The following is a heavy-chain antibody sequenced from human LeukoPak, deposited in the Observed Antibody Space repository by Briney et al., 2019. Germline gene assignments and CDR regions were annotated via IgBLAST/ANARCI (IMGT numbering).Heavy chain of an antibody. Sequence: GGSLRLSCAASGFTFSSYSMNWVRQAPGRGLEWVSYIGSSSSPTYYVDSVTGRFTISRVNAKNSLYLQMNSLRDEDSAVYFCARDVAYAFDIWGQGTMVTVSS. CDR2: IGSSSSPT. CDR3: ARDVAYAFDI. V-gene: IGHV3-48*02. CDR1: GFTFSSYS. J-gene: IGHJ3*02.